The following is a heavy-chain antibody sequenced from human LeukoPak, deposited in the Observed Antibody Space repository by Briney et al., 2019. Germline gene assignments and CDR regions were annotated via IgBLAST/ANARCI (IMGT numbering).Heavy chain of an antibody. CDR3: ARLGVAIQNWFDP. Sequence: GESLKISCKGSGYSFTSYWIGWVRQMPGKGLEWMGIIYPGDSDTRYSPSFQGQVTISADKSISIAYLQWSSLKASDTAIYYCARLGVAIQNWFDPWGQGTLVTVSS. CDR1: GYSFTSYW. D-gene: IGHD2-15*01. V-gene: IGHV5-51*01. J-gene: IGHJ5*02. CDR2: IYPGDSDT.